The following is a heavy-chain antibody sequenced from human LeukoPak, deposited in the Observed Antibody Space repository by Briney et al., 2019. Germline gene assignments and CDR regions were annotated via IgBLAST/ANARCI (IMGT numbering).Heavy chain of an antibody. Sequence: EAGGSLRLSCAASGFTFSSYAMSWVRQAPGKGLEWVSAISGSGGSTYYADSVKGRFTISRDNAKNSLYLQMDSLRAEDAAVYYCARTSGESTAALRASFDYWGQGTLATVSS. D-gene: IGHD6-6*01. V-gene: IGHV3-23*01. CDR2: ISGSGGST. CDR1: GFTFSSYA. J-gene: IGHJ4*02. CDR3: ARTSGESTAALRASFDY.